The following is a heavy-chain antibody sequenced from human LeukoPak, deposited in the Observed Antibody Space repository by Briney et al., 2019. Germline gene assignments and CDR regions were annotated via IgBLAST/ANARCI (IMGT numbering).Heavy chain of an antibody. D-gene: IGHD3-10*01. CDR3: ASFGTRHYYGSGSYYGAFDI. CDR2: VSASGGRT. CDR1: GFTFNSYA. Sequence: GGSLRLSCAASGFTFNSYAMNWVRQAPGKGLDWVSAVSASGGRTYYADSVKGRFTISRDNSKNTLYLQMSNLRADDTAVYYCASFGTRHYYGSGSYYGAFDIWGQGTMVTVSS. V-gene: IGHV3-23*01. J-gene: IGHJ3*02.